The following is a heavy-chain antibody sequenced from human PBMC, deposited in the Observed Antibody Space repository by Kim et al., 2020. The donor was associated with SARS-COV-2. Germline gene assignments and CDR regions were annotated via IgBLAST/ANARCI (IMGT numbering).Heavy chain of an antibody. Sequence: SETLSLTCTVSGGSISSSSYYWGWIRQPPGKGLEWIGSIYYSGSTYYNPSLKSRVTISVDTSKNQFSLKLSSVTAADTAVYYCARTRREAARPLADYWG. CDR2: IYYSGST. CDR3: ARTRREAARPLADY. V-gene: IGHV4-39*07. CDR1: GGSISSSSYY. D-gene: IGHD6-6*01. J-gene: IGHJ4*01.